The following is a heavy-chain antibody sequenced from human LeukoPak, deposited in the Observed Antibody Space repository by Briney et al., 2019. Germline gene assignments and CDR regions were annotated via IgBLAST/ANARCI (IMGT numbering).Heavy chain of an antibody. CDR2: INPSGGST. J-gene: IGHJ4*02. V-gene: IGHV1-46*01. CDR1: GYTFTGYY. CDR3: ARATTVTHNFDY. Sequence: GASVKVSCKASGYTFTGYYLHWVRQAPGQGLEWMGIINPSGGSTSYAQKFQGRVTMTRDMSTSTVYMELSSLRSEDTAVYYCARATTVTHNFDYWGQGTLVTVSS. D-gene: IGHD4-17*01.